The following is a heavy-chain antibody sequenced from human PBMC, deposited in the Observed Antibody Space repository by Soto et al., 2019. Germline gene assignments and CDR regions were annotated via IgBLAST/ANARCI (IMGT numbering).Heavy chain of an antibody. Sequence: GGSLRLSCEASGFTFSNHEMNWVRQAPGKGLEWVSYISSSGSTIYYSDSVKGRFTISRDNAKNALYLQMNSLRAEDTAIYYCERGSGYEYYYYGMDVWGQGTKVTVYS. J-gene: IGHJ6*02. CDR2: ISSSGSTI. V-gene: IGHV3-48*03. CDR3: ERGSGYEYYYYGMDV. D-gene: IGHD5-12*01. CDR1: GFTFSNHE.